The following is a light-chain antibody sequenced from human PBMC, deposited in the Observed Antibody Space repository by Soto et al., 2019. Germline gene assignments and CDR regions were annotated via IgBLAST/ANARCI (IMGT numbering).Light chain of an antibody. CDR1: QSITTW. Sequence: DIQMTQSPSTLSSSVGDRVIITCGASQSITTWLAWYQQKPGKAPNLLIYDASSLESGVPSRFSGTGSGTEFTLSIDSLQPDDFATYYCQQYHTSSITFGQGTRLEIK. CDR3: QQYHTSSIT. J-gene: IGKJ5*01. V-gene: IGKV1-5*01. CDR2: DAS.